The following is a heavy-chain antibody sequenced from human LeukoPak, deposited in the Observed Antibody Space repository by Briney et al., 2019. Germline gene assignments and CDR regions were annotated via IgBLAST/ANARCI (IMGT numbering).Heavy chain of an antibody. J-gene: IGHJ4*02. CDR1: GGSLSPYH. Sequence: SETLSLTCTVSGGSLSPYHWGWLRQPPGKGLEWTGYIYYSGSTNYNPSLNSRVTISVDTSKNQFSLRLSSVTAADTAIYYCARAVSGRFDYWGQGTLVTVSS. V-gene: IGHV4-59*08. CDR2: IYYSGST. D-gene: IGHD6-19*01. CDR3: ARAVSGRFDY.